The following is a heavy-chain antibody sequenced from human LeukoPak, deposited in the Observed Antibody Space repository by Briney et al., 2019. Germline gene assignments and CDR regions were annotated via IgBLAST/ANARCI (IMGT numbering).Heavy chain of an antibody. CDR1: GFTFKSYA. J-gene: IGHJ4*02. Sequence: GGSLTLFCAAWGFTFKSYAMLWVRHAPGKGREWVSSMNGNGGSTYYGDSVKDRFTISRDNSKNTLDLEMNRQRAEDTAVYYCAKDATPIYSFEYYFDYWGQGTLVTVSS. CDR2: MNGNGGST. V-gene: IGHV3-23*01. CDR3: AKDATPIYSFEYYFDY. D-gene: IGHD6-13*01.